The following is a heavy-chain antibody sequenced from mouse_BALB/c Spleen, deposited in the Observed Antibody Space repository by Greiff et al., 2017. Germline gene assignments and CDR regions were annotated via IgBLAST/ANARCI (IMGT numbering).Heavy chain of an antibody. J-gene: IGHJ4*01. CDR3: ARAKRDYDAMDY. CDR1: GFTFSDYY. CDR2: ISDGGSYT. V-gene: IGHV5-4*02. Sequence: EVMLVESGGGLVKPGGSLKLSCAASGFTFSDYYMYWVRQTPEKRLEWVATISDGGSYTYYPDSVKGRFTISRDNAKNNLYLQMSSLKSEDTAMYYCARAKRDYDAMDYWGQGTSVTVSS.